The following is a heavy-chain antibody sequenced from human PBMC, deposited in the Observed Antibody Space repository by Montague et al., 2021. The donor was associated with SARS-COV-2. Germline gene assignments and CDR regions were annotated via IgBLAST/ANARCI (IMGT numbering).Heavy chain of an antibody. V-gene: IGHV4-4*07. J-gene: IGHJ6*02. CDR3: AREGWFGDKTSASEYYGMDV. CDR1: GGSISSYY. Sequence: SETLSLTCTVSGGSISSYYWSWIRQPAGKGLEWIGRIYTSGSTNXNPSLKSRVTMSVDTSKNQFSLKLSSLTAADTAVYYCAREGWFGDKTSASEYYGMDVWGQGTTCTVSS. D-gene: IGHD3-10*01. CDR2: IYTSGST.